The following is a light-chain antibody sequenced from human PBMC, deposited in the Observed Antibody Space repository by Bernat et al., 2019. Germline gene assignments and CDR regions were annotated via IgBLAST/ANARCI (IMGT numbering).Light chain of an antibody. CDR2: GAS. Sequence: EIVLTQSPDTLSLSPGERATLSCRASQSVSSTFLAWYQQKPGQAPSLLFYGASSRATGIPDRFSGSGSGTDFTLTISRLEPEDFAVYYCQQYGRSPWTFGQGTKVEIK. J-gene: IGKJ1*01. CDR3: QQYGRSPWT. V-gene: IGKV3-20*01. CDR1: QSVSSTF.